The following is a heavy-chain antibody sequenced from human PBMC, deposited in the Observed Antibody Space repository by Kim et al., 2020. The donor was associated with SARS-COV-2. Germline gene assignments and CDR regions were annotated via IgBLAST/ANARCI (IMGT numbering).Heavy chain of an antibody. Sequence: GGSLRLSCAASGFTFSSYAMHWVRQAPGKGLEWVAVISYDGSNKYYADSVKGRFTISRDNSKNTLYLQMNSLRAEDTAVYYCASGSGYSYFDYWGQGTLGTVSS. V-gene: IGHV3-30-3*01. CDR2: ISYDGSNK. CDR3: ASGSGYSYFDY. CDR1: GFTFSSYA. J-gene: IGHJ4*02. D-gene: IGHD3-22*01.